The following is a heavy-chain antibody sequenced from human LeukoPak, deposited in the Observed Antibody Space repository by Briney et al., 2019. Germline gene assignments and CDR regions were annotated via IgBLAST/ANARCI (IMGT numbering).Heavy chain of an antibody. J-gene: IGHJ4*02. Sequence: PSETLSLTCAVYGGSFSGYYWSWIRQPPGRGREWFVQINHSGSTNYNTSLKSRVTISVDTSKNQFSLKLSAVTAADTAVYYCASSNRYHTWDYWGRGTLVTVSS. D-gene: IGHD1-14*01. V-gene: IGHV4-34*01. CDR3: ASSNRYHTWDY. CDR1: GGSFSGYY. CDR2: INHSGST.